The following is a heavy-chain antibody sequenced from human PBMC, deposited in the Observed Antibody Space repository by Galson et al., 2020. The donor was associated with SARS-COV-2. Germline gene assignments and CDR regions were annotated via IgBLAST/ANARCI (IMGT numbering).Heavy chain of an antibody. Sequence: SGPTLVKPIETLTLTCTFSGFSLNTSEMSVGWIRQPPGKALEFLALLFGDGDERYSPSLKDKLTITKDRSRNQVVLTMTNMDPVDTATYYCTHRLISGIDYWGQGHLVTVSS. CDR2: LFGDGDE. V-gene: IGHV2-5*02. CDR1: GFSLNTSEMS. CDR3: THRLISGIDY. D-gene: IGHD1-20*01. J-gene: IGHJ4*02.